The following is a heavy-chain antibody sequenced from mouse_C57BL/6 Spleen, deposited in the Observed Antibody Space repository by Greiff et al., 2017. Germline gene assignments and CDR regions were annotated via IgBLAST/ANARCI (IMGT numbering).Heavy chain of an antibody. CDR2: IRLKSDNYAT. CDR3: TGGDGYFYYYAMDY. D-gene: IGHD2-3*01. CDR1: GFTFSNYW. J-gene: IGHJ4*01. Sequence: EVQRVESGGGLVQPGGSMKLSCVASGFTFSNYWMNWVRQSPEKGLEWVAQIRLKSDNYATHYAESVKGRFTISRDDSKSSVYLQMNNLRAEDTGIYYCTGGDGYFYYYAMDYWGQGTSVTVSS. V-gene: IGHV6-3*01.